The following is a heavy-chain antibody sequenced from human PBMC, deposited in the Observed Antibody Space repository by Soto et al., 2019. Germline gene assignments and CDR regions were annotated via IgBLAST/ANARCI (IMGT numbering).Heavy chain of an antibody. CDR3: ARDPRFLEWFRESYFDY. D-gene: IGHD3-3*01. J-gene: IGHJ4*02. CDR2: ISYDGSNK. V-gene: IGHV3-30-3*01. Sequence: GGSLRLSCAASGFTFSSYAMHWVRQAPGKGLEWVAVISYDGSNKYYADSVKGRFTISRDNSKNTLYLQMNSLRAEDTAVYYCARDPRFLEWFRESYFDYWGQGTLVTVSS. CDR1: GFTFSSYA.